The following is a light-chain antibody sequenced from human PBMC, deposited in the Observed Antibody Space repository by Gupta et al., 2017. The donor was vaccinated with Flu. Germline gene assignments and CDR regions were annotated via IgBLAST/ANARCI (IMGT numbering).Light chain of an antibody. CDR2: RDN. V-gene: IGLV3-25*02. J-gene: IGLJ1*01. CDR3: QSADSSGTYV. Sequence: SYELTQPPSVSVSPGQTARITCSGDALPKQYAYWYQQKPGQAPVVVIYRDNERPSGIPERFSASSSGTTLTLTISGVQAEDEADYFCQSADSSGTYVFGAGTKVTVL. CDR1: ALPKQY.